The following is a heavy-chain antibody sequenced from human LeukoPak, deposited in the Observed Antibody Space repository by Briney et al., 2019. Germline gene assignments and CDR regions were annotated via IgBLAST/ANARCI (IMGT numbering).Heavy chain of an antibody. V-gene: IGHV4-38-2*01. CDR2: IFHSGST. CDR3: ARGIYYLIEY. J-gene: IGHJ4*02. CDR1: GYSVSSGDY. Sequence: SETLSLTYAVSGYSVSSGDYWGWIRQSPGKGLEWIGNIFHSGSTYHNPSLKSRVTISVDTSKNELSLKLSSVTAADTAVYYCARGIYYLIEYWGQGTLVTVSS. D-gene: IGHD3-10*01.